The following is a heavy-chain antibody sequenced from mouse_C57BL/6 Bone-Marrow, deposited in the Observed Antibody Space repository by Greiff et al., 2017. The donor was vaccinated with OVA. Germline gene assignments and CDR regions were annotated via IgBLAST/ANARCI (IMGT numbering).Heavy chain of an antibody. Sequence: QVQLQQPGAELVKPGASVKLSCKASGYTFTSYWMQWVKQGPGQGLEWIGEIDLSDSYTNYNQKFKGKATLTVDTSSSTAYMQLSSLTSEDSAVYYCARANWEGYWGQGTTLTVSS. CDR2: IDLSDSYT. J-gene: IGHJ2*01. V-gene: IGHV1-50*01. D-gene: IGHD4-1*01. CDR3: ARANWEGY. CDR1: GYTFTSYW.